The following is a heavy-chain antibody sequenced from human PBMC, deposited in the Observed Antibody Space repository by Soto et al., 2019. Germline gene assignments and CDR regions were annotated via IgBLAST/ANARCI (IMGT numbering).Heavy chain of an antibody. V-gene: IGHV1-58*01. CDR2: IVVGNGYT. J-gene: IGHJ4*02. Sequence: ASVKVSCKASGFTFTNSAVQWVRQARGQRPEWIGWIVVGNGYTKYAQKFQERVTITRDMSTGTAYMDLSSLRSEDTAVYYCAADRNCYSTSCYPYNFDSWGQGTLVTVSS. CDR3: AADRNCYSTSCYPYNFDS. D-gene: IGHD2-21*01. CDR1: GFTFTNSA.